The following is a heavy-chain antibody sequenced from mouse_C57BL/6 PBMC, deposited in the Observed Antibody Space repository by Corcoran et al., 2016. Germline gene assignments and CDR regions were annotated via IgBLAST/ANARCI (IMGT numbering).Heavy chain of an antibody. CDR2: IYPGSGNT. Sequence: QVQLKQSGAELVRPGASVKLSCKASGYTFTDYYINWVKQRPGQGLEWIARIYPGSGNTYYNEKFKGKATLTAEKSSSTAYMQLSRLTSEDSAVYFCARRGSVTGLGYWGQGTTLTVSS. D-gene: IGHD4-1*01. CDR1: GYTFTDYY. V-gene: IGHV1-76*01. J-gene: IGHJ2*01. CDR3: ARRGSVTGLGY.